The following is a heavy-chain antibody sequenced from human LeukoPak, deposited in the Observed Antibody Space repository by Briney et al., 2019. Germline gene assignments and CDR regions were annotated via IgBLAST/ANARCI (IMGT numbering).Heavy chain of an antibody. V-gene: IGHV4-34*01. CDR3: ARGGSYGSGSYYIFDY. D-gene: IGHD3-10*01. Sequence: SETLSLTCAVYGGSFSGYYWSWIRQPPGKGLGWIGEINHSGSTNYNPSLKSRVTISVDTSKNQFSLKLSSVTAADTAVYYCARGGSYGSGSYYIFDYWGQGTLVTVSS. CDR2: INHSGST. CDR1: GGSFSGYY. J-gene: IGHJ4*02.